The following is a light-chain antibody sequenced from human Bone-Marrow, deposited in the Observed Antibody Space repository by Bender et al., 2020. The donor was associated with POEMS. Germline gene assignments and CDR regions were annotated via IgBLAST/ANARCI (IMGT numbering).Light chain of an antibody. V-gene: IGLV2-11*01. CDR1: SSDIGGYNY. CDR2: DGS. Sequence: QSALTQPRSVSGSPGQSVTISCTGVSSDIGGYNYVSWYQQHPGKAPKVMVYDGSRRPSGFPGRFSGSKSDTTASLTISGLQDEDEADYYCSSYPGRSGMFGGGTKVTVL. CDR3: SSYPGRSGM. J-gene: IGLJ3*02.